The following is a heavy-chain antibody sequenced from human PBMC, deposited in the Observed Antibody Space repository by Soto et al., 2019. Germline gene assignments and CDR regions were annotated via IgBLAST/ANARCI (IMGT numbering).Heavy chain of an antibody. Sequence: GGSLRLSCAASGFTFSSYGMHWVRQAPGKGLEWVAVISYDGSNKYYADSVKGRFTISRDNSKNTLYLQMNSLRAEDTAVYYCAKPLAARRDYYYYMDVWGKGTTVTVSS. CDR1: GFTFSSYG. CDR2: ISYDGSNK. V-gene: IGHV3-30*18. J-gene: IGHJ6*03. D-gene: IGHD6-6*01. CDR3: AKPLAARRDYYYYMDV.